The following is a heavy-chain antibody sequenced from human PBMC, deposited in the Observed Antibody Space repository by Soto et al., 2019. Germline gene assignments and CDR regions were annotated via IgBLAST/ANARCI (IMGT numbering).Heavy chain of an antibody. J-gene: IGHJ6*02. Sequence: PGGSLRLSCAASGFTFSSYAMHWVRQAPGKGLEWVAVISYDGSNKYYADSVKGRFTISRDNSKNTLYLQMNSLRAEDTAVYYCARAPRVTTPVETLPDYYYGMDVWGQGTTVTVSS. CDR3: ARAPRVTTPVETLPDYYYGMDV. V-gene: IGHV3-30-3*01. D-gene: IGHD4-17*01. CDR1: GFTFSSYA. CDR2: ISYDGSNK.